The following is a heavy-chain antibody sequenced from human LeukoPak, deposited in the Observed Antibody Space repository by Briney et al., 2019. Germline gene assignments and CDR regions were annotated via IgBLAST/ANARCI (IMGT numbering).Heavy chain of an antibody. Sequence: ASVKVSCKAPGYTFTSYAMHWVRQAPGQRLEWMGWINAGNGNTKYSQKFQGRVTITRDTSASTAYMELSSLRSEDTAVYYCAREGAAAGIIAFDYWGQGTLVTVSS. CDR2: INAGNGNT. CDR1: GYTFTSYA. J-gene: IGHJ4*02. V-gene: IGHV1-3*01. D-gene: IGHD6-13*01. CDR3: AREGAAAGIIAFDY.